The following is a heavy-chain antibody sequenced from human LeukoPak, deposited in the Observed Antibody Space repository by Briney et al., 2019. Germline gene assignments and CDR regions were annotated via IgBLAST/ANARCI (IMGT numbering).Heavy chain of an antibody. V-gene: IGHV3-7*04. CDR3: TRVGYIDEGIDY. D-gene: IGHD5-24*01. CDR2: IKQDGSKK. Sequence: GGSLRLSCAASGFTFSAYGMNWVRQAPGKGLEWVANIKQDGSKKSYVDSVKGRFTISRDNAKNSLYLQMNSLRAEDTAIYYCTRVGYIDEGIDYWGQGTLVTVSS. J-gene: IGHJ4*02. CDR1: GFTFSAYG.